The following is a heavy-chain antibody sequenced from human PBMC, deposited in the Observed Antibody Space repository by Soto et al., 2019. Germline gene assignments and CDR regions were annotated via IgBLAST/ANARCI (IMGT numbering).Heavy chain of an antibody. CDR2: INGDSGAT. CDR1: GYTFTDYY. CDR3: ARVASSSSWHIPHFDQ. Sequence: ASVKVSCKASGYTFTDYYIHWVRQAPGQGLECMAWINGDSGATGYAQRFQGRVTVTRDTSINTAYMELTRLRSDDTAVYYCARVASSSSWHIPHFDQWGQGTLVTVSS. V-gene: IGHV1-2*02. D-gene: IGHD6-13*01. J-gene: IGHJ4*02.